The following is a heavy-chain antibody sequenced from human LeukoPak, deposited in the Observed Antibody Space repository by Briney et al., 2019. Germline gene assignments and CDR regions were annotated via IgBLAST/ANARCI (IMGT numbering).Heavy chain of an antibody. D-gene: IGHD6-13*01. CDR1: GGSISSYY. Sequence: SETLSLTCTVSGGSISSYYWSWIRQPAGKGLEWIGRIYTSGSTNYNPSLKSRVTMSVDTSKNQFSLKLSSVTAADTAVYHCATSGYSSSCPDYWGQGTLVTVSS. CDR2: IYTSGST. J-gene: IGHJ4*02. V-gene: IGHV4-4*07. CDR3: ATSGYSSSCPDY.